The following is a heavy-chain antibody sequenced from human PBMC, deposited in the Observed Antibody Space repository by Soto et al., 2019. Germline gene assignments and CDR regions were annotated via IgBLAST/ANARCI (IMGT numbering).Heavy chain of an antibody. CDR2: IYYSGTA. D-gene: IGHD5-18*01. CDR3: ARRFDDTADSFLSWFDP. CDR1: GGSINSGGFY. Sequence: QVQLQESGPGLVRPSQTLSLTCSVSGGSINSGGFYWAWIRQHAGGGLEWIGHIYYSGTAYYNPSLQSRAYITIDTAKNQFSLNLRSVTAADTAVYYCARRFDDTADSFLSWFDPWGQGIRVTVSS. V-gene: IGHV4-31*03. J-gene: IGHJ5*02.